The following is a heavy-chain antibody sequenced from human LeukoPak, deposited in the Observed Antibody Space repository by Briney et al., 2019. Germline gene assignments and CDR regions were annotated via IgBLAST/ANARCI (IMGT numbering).Heavy chain of an antibody. V-gene: IGHV4-59*08. Sequence: SETLSLTCTVSGGPISDYYWNWIRQPPGRGLEWIGFIYNSGSTDYNPSLKSRVNISVDTSKNQFSLKLSSVTAADTAVYYCARRQYYDSSGYWYYFDYWGQGTLVTVSS. CDR2: IYNSGST. CDR1: GGPISDYY. D-gene: IGHD3-22*01. J-gene: IGHJ4*02. CDR3: ARRQYYDSSGYWYYFDY.